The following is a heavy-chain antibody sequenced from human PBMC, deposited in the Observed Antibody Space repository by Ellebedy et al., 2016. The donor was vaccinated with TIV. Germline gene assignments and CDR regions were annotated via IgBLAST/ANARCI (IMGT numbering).Heavy chain of an antibody. D-gene: IGHD3-9*01. CDR1: GGSISTYY. J-gene: IGHJ3*02. CDR3: AKTPRDILTGWGAFDI. CDR2: VYYSGST. Sequence: SETLSLTCTVSGGSISTYYWSWIRQPPGKGLEWIGYVYYSGSTNYNPSLESRVTISLDTSKNQFSLKLTSVTAADTAVYYCAKTPRDILTGWGAFDIWGQGTTVTVSS. V-gene: IGHV4-59*01.